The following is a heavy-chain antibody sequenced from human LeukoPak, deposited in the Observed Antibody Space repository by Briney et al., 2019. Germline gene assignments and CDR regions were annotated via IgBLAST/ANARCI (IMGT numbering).Heavy chain of an antibody. D-gene: IGHD5-18*01. J-gene: IGHJ4*01. CDR1: GGSISSYY. CDR3: ARGDARGYSYGHFHFDH. V-gene: IGHV4-59*01. CDR2: IYYSGYT. Sequence: SETLSLTCTVSGGSISSYYWSWIRQPPGKGPKWIGNIYYSGYTTYSPSLRSRVTISVDTSKNQFSLKLSSVTAADTAVYYCARGDARGYSYGHFHFDHWGHGTLVTVSS.